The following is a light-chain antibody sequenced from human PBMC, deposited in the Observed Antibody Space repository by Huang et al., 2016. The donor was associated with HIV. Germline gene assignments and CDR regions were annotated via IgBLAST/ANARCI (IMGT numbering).Light chain of an antibody. J-gene: IGKJ1*01. Sequence: EMVMTQSPATLSVSPGERATLSCRASQSVSSNLAWYQQKPGQAPRLLIYGASTRATGIPARFRGSGSGTEFALTISSLQSEDFAVYYCHQYNNWPPWTFGQGTKVEIK. V-gene: IGKV3-15*01. CDR3: HQYNNWPPWT. CDR1: QSVSSN. CDR2: GAS.